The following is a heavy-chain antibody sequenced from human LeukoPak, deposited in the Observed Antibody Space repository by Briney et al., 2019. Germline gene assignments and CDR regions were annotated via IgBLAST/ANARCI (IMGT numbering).Heavy chain of an antibody. D-gene: IGHD3-16*01. V-gene: IGHV3-13*04. J-gene: IGHJ3*02. CDR2: IDTAGNT. Sequence: GGSLRLSCAASGFTFGSYDMHWVRQATGKGLEWVSAIDTAGNTFYPGSVRGRFTISRENAKNSLYLQMNNVRAGDTAVYYCARTSKVTSVMDIWGQGTMVTVSS. CDR3: ARTSKVTSVMDI. CDR1: GFTFGSYD.